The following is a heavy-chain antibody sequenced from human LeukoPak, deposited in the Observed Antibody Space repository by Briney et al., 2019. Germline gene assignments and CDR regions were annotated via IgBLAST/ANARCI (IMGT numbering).Heavy chain of an antibody. V-gene: IGHV4-59*12. CDR1: GGPISNYY. Sequence: SETLSLTCTVSGGPISNYYWNWIRQPPGKGLEWIGYIYYSGSTNYNPSLKSRVTISVDMSKNQFSLKLSSVTAADTAVYYCARTDSSGTFDYWGQGTLVTVSS. D-gene: IGHD3-22*01. J-gene: IGHJ4*02. CDR3: ARTDSSGTFDY. CDR2: IYYSGST.